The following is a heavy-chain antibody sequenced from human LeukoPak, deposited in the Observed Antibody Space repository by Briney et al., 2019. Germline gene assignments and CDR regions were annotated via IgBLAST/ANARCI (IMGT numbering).Heavy chain of an antibody. Sequence: GGSLRLSCAASGFTFSSYGMHWVRQAPGKGLEWVAVISYDGSNKYYADSVKGRFTISRDNSKNTLYLQMNSLRAEDTVVYYCAKGTIAAAGIYFWVGAFDIWGQGTMVTVSS. V-gene: IGHV3-30*18. J-gene: IGHJ3*02. CDR1: GFTFSSYG. D-gene: IGHD6-13*01. CDR2: ISYDGSNK. CDR3: AKGTIAAAGIYFWVGAFDI.